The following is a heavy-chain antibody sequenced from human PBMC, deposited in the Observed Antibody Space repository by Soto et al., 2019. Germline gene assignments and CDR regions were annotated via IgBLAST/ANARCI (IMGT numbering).Heavy chain of an antibody. V-gene: IGHV4-34*01. Sequence: SETLSLTCAVYGGSFSGYYWSWIRQPPGKGLEWIGEINHSGSTNYNPSLKSRVTISVDTSKNQFSLKLSSVTAADTAVYYCARQTSCFGTFDYWGQGTLVPVAS. J-gene: IGHJ4*02. CDR1: GGSFSGYY. D-gene: IGHD3-10*01. CDR2: INHSGST. CDR3: ARQTSCFGTFDY.